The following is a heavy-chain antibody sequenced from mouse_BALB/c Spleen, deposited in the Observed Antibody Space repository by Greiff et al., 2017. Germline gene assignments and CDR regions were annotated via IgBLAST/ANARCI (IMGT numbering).Heavy chain of an antibody. J-gene: IGHJ2*01. D-gene: IGHD1-1*01. CDR3: ARAPNGSGDFDY. CDR1: GFTFSSYG. Sequence: EVQGVESGGGLVQPGGSLKLSCAASGFTFSSYGMSWVRQTPDKRLELVATINSNGGSTYYPDSVKGRFTISRDNAKNTLYLQMSSLKSEDTAMYYCARAPNGSGDFDYWGQGTTLTVSS. CDR2: INSNGGST. V-gene: IGHV5-6-3*01.